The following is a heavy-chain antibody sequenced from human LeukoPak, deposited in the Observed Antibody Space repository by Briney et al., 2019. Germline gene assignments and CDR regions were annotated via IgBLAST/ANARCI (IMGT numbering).Heavy chain of an antibody. CDR2: TYYRSKWYN. CDR3: TRVAAAAFDH. V-gene: IGHV6-1*01. Sequence: SQTLSLTCAISGDSVSSSSAAWNWIRQSPSRGLEWLGRTYYRSKWYNDYAVSVKSRVTINPDTSKNQFSLQLNSVTPEDTAVYYCTRVAAAAFDHWGQGTLVTVSP. CDR1: GDSVSSSSAA. D-gene: IGHD6-25*01. J-gene: IGHJ4*02.